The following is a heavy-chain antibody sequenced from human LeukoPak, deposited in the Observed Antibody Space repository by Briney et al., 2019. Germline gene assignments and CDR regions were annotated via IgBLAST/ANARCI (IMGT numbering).Heavy chain of an antibody. CDR3: ARDLIVADGFDI. V-gene: IGHV4-30-4*01. D-gene: IGHD3-22*01. J-gene: IGHJ3*02. CDR1: GGSISSGDYY. CDR2: IYYSGST. Sequence: SETLSLTCTVSGGSISSGDYYWSWIRQPPGKGLEWIGYIYYSGSTYYNPSLKSRVTISVDTSKNQFSLKLSSVTAADTAVYYCARDLIVADGFDIWGQGTMVTVSS.